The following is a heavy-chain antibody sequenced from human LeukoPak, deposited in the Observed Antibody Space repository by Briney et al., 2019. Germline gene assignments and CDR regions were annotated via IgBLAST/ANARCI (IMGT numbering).Heavy chain of an antibody. D-gene: IGHD2-2*01. V-gene: IGHV4-34*01. CDR1: GGSFSGYY. CDR2: INHSGST. CDR3: ARGQRRNIVVVPAAMRAFDY. J-gene: IGHJ4*02. Sequence: SETLSLTCAVYGGSFSGYYWSWIRQPPGKGLEWIGEINHSGSTNYNPSLKSRVTISVDTSNNQFSLKLSSVTAADTAVYYCARGQRRNIVVVPAAMRAFDYWGQGTLVTVSS.